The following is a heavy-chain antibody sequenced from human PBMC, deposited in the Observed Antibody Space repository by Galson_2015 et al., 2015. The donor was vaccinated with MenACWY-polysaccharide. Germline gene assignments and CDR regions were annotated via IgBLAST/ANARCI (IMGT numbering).Heavy chain of an antibody. J-gene: IGHJ4*02. Sequence: SVKVSCKASGYSFNDNCIHWVRQAPGQGLEWMGWIHPKSGGTQYAQKFQGRVTMTRDTSISTSYMELSRLRPDDTAVYYCATPGGRDYWGQGTLVTVSS. CDR1: GYSFNDNC. V-gene: IGHV1-2*02. CDR2: IHPKSGGT. CDR3: ATPGGRDY. D-gene: IGHD4-23*01.